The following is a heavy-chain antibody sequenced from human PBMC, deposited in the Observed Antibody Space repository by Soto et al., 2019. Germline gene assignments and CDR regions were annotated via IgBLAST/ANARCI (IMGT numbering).Heavy chain of an antibody. CDR2: IYYSGSS. CDR3: AGHGPTYYYYLDV. CDR1: DGSISSGGYY. J-gene: IGHJ6*03. V-gene: IGHV4-39*01. Sequence: SEPLSVTCTVSDGSISSGGYYWGWIRQHPGKGLEWIGSIYYSGSSYYNPSLKSRVTISVDTSNNQFSLRLSSVTAADTAVYYCAGHGPTYYYYLDVWGKGTAVTVSS.